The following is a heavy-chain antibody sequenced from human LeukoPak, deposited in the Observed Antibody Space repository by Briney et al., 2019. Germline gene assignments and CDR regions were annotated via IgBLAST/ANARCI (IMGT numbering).Heavy chain of an antibody. CDR1: GFTLSSYE. CDR2: ISSSGSTI. Sequence: GGSLRLFCAASGFTLSSYEMNWGRQAPGEGRGWVSYISSSGSTIYYRDSVKGRFTISRDNAKNSLYLQMNNMRAEDTAVYYCARDPKGRWLHKWGGFDYWGQGTLVPVSS. V-gene: IGHV3-48*03. D-gene: IGHD5-24*01. J-gene: IGHJ4*02. CDR3: ARDPKGRWLHKWGGFDY.